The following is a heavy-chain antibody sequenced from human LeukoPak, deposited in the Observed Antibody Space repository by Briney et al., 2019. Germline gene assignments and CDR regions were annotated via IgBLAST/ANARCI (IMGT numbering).Heavy chain of an antibody. CDR1: GYTFTGYY. CDR2: ISAYNGNT. V-gene: IGHV1-18*04. D-gene: IGHD5-24*01. CDR3: ARLNRKRWLQKGYYDY. J-gene: IGHJ4*02. Sequence: GASVKVSCKASGYTFTGYYMHWVRQAPGQGLEWMGWISAYNGNTNYAQKLQGRVTMTTDTSTSTAYMELRSLRSDDTAVYYCARLNRKRWLQKGYYDYWGQGTLVTVSS.